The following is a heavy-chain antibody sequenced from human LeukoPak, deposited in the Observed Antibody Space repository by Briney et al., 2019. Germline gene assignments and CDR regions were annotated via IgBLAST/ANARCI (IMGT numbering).Heavy chain of an antibody. J-gene: IGHJ4*02. D-gene: IGHD2-15*01. Sequence: GGSLRLSCAASGFTFSSSAMSWVRQAPGKGLEWVSAISNNGGYTYYADSVQGRFTISRDNSKSTLCLQMNSLRAEDTAVYYCAKQLGYCSDGSCYFPYWGQGTLITVSS. CDR3: AKQLGYCSDGSCYFPY. CDR2: ISNNGGYT. V-gene: IGHV3-23*01. CDR1: GFTFSSSA.